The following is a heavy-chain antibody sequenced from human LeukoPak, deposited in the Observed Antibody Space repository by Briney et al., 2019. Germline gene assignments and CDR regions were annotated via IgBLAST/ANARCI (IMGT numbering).Heavy chain of an antibody. CDR3: AKDRCSGGIGCYYYYMDV. CDR1: GFTFSSYG. D-gene: IGHD2-15*01. J-gene: IGHJ6*03. V-gene: IGHV3-30*02. CDR2: IRYDGSNK. Sequence: PGGSLRLSCAASGFTFSSYGMHWVRQAPGKGLEWVAFIRYDGSNKYYTDSVKGRFTISRDNSKNTLYLEINSLTPEDTAVYYCAKDRCSGGIGCYYYYMDVWGKGTTVTISS.